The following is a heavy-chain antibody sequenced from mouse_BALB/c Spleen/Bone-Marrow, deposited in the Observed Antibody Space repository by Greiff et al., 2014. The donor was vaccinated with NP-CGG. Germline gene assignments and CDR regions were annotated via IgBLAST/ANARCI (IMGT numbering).Heavy chain of an antibody. D-gene: IGHD2-1*01. Sequence: VQLVESGAELVRPGASVKLSCKASGYTFTSYWINWVKQRPGQGLEWIGSIYPSDSYTNYNQKFKDKATLTVDKSSSTAYMQLSSPTSEDSAVYFCTRAGNYGNYYAMDYWGQGTSVTVSS. CDR3: TRAGNYGNYYAMDY. CDR1: GYTFTSYW. CDR2: IYPSDSYT. J-gene: IGHJ4*01. V-gene: IGHV1-69*02.